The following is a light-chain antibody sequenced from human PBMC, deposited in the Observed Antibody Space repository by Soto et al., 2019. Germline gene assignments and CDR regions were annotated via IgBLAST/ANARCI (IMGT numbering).Light chain of an antibody. CDR2: STI. CDR1: TGAVTSGYY. Sequence: QAVVTQEPSLTVSPGGTVTLTCASSTGAVTSGYYPNWFQQKPGHAPRALIYSTINRHSWTPARFSGSLLGGKAALTLSGVQPEDEAEYYCLLYYGDSVVFGGGTTLTVL. V-gene: IGLV7-43*01. CDR3: LLYYGDSVV. J-gene: IGLJ2*01.